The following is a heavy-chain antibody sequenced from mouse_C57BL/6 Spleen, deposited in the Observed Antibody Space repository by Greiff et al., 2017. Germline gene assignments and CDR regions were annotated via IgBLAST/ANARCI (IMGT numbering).Heavy chain of an antibody. V-gene: IGHV1-69*01. J-gene: IGHJ2*01. CDR1: GYTFTSYW. CDR3: ARSRLRGYFDY. Sequence: QVQLQQPGAELVKPGASVKVSCKASGYTFTSYWMHWVKQRPGQGLEWIGEIDPSDSYTNYNQKFKGKSTLTVDKSSSTAYMQLSSLTSEDSAVYYCARSRLRGYFDYWGQGTTLTVSS. CDR2: IDPSDSYT. D-gene: IGHD1-1*01.